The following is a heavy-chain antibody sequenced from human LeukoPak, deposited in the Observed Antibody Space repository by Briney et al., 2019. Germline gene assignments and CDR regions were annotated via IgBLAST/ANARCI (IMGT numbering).Heavy chain of an antibody. D-gene: IGHD6-19*01. Sequence: GGSLRLSCAASGFTFSSYWMSWVRQAPGKGLEWVANIKQDGSEKYYVDSVKGRFTISRDNAKNLLYLQMNSLRAEDTAVYYCARGEQWLVWVYFDYWGQGTLVTVSS. V-gene: IGHV3-7*01. J-gene: IGHJ4*02. CDR2: IKQDGSEK. CDR3: ARGEQWLVWVYFDY. CDR1: GFTFSSYW.